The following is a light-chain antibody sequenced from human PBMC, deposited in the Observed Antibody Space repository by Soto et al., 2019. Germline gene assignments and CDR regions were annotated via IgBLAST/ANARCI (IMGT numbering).Light chain of an antibody. CDR3: QEYKTYSYT. Sequence: DIQMTQSPSTLSASVGDRVTISCRASQSISNWLAWYQQKPGKAPKLLIYKASSLESGVPSRFSGSGSGTEFTLTISSLQPDDFATYYYQEYKTYSYTFGQGTKVDIK. J-gene: IGKJ2*01. V-gene: IGKV1-5*03. CDR2: KAS. CDR1: QSISNW.